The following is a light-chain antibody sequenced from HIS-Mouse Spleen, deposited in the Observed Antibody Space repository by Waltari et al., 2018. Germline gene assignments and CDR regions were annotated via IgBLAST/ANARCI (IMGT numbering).Light chain of an antibody. J-gene: IGLJ2*01. Sequence: QSALTQPRSVSGSPGQSVTISCTGTSSDVVGYNYVSWYQQHTGKAPKLMLYDVSKRPSGVPDRFSGSKSGNTASLPISGLQAEDEADYYCCSYAGSYTFVFGGGTKLTVL. CDR3: CSYAGSYTFV. CDR2: DVS. CDR1: SSDVVGYNY. V-gene: IGLV2-11*01.